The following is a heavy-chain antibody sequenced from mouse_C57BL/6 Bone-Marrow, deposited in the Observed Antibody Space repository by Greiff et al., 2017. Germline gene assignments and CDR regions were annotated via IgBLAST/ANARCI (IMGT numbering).Heavy chain of an antibody. CDR1: GYSFTGYF. Sequence: EVQLQQSGPELVKPGDSVKISCKASGYSFTGYFMNWVMQSHGKSLEWIGRINPYNGDTFYNQKFKGKATLTVDKSSSTAHMELRSLTSEDSAVYYCARSYGYAWFAYWGQGTLVTVSA. D-gene: IGHD2-2*01. CDR2: INPYNGDT. V-gene: IGHV1-20*01. CDR3: ARSYGYAWFAY. J-gene: IGHJ3*01.